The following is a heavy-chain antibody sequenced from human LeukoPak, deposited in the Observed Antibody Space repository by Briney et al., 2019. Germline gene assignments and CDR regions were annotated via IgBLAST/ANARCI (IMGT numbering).Heavy chain of an antibody. CDR2: INHSGST. J-gene: IGHJ4*02. CDR1: GGSFSGYY. V-gene: IGHV4-34*01. D-gene: IGHD1-1*01. Sequence: QSSETLSLTCAVYGGSFSGYYWSWLRQPPGKGLEWIGEINHSGSTNYNPSLKSRVTISVDTSKNQFSLKLSSVTAADTAVYYCARLERGAHDYWGQGTLVTVSS. CDR3: ARLERGAHDY.